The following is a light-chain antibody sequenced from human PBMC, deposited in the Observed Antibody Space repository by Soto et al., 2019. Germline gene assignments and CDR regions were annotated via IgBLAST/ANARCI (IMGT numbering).Light chain of an antibody. Sequence: EIVMTQSPATLSVSPGERATLSCRASQSVSSNLAWYQQKPGQAPRLLIYGASTRATGIPARFSGSGSGTEFTLTISSLQSEDFALYYCQQYHRWPPWTFGQGTKVEIK. V-gene: IGKV3-15*01. J-gene: IGKJ1*01. CDR3: QQYHRWPPWT. CDR2: GAS. CDR1: QSVSSN.